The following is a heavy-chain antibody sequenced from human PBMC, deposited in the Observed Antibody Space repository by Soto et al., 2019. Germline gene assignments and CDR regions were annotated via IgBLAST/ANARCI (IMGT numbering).Heavy chain of an antibody. J-gene: IGHJ6*02. CDR2: VKSKTDGGTT. CDR3: TSRSSSWYYYYGMDV. V-gene: IGHV3-15*07. Sequence: EVQLVESGGGLVKPGGSLRLSCAASGFTFSNAWMNWVRQAPGKGLEWVGRVKSKTDGGTTDYAAPVKGRFTTSTDDSKNTLYLQMNSLKTEDTAVYYCTSRSSSWYYYYGMDVWGQGTTVTVSS. D-gene: IGHD6-13*01. CDR1: GFTFSNAW.